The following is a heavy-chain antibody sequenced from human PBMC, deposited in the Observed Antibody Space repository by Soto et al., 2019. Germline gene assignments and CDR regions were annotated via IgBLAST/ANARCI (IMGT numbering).Heavy chain of an antibody. Sequence: LSLTCAVSGASVSSTYWWSWVRQPPGKGPEWIGEINHRGSANYNPSLKSRVTISVDISKSQFSLRLTSVTAADTAVYYCARYNAASGTYYFDYWGQGALVTVSS. D-gene: IGHD6-13*01. CDR3: ARYNAASGTYYFDY. J-gene: IGHJ4*02. V-gene: IGHV4-4*02. CDR1: GASVSSTYW. CDR2: INHRGSA.